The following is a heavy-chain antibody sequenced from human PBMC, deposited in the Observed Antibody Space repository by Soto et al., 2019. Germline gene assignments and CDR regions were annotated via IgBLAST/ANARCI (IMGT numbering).Heavy chain of an antibody. V-gene: IGHV1-69*04. J-gene: IGHJ5*02. Sequence: SVKVSCKASGGTLSSYTFSWVRQAPGQGLEWMGRVIPNLGVTNYAKKFQGRFTIVVDTSTSTAYMELNSLRYEDTAVYYCARDSAPLWFGEPSNAFDPRDQAPLVTVSS. CDR3: ARDSAPLWFGEPSNAFDP. CDR1: GGTLSSYT. CDR2: VIPNLGVT. D-gene: IGHD3-10*01.